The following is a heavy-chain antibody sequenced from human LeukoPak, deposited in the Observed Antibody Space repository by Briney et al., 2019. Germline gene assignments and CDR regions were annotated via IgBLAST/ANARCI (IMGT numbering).Heavy chain of an antibody. Sequence: GGSLRLSCAASGFTFSSCWMHWVRQAPGKGLMWVSRIKSDGSETSYADSVKGRFTISRDNARNTLYLQMNSLRPEDTAIYYCASDRVFYGLDVWGQGTTVTVSS. CDR2: IKSDGSET. V-gene: IGHV3-74*01. CDR1: GFTFSSCW. J-gene: IGHJ6*02. CDR3: ASDRVFYGLDV.